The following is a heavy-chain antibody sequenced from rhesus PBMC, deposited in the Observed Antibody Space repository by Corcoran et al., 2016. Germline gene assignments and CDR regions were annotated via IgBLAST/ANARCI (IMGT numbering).Heavy chain of an antibody. J-gene: IGHJ4*01. Sequence: QVQLQQWGEGLVKPSETLSLTCAVYGGSISSNYWSWIRQPPGKGLEWTGRIRSGGSTNYNPSLKSRVTISIDTSKNQFSLKLSSVTAADTAVYYCARGGGSTYFDYWGQGVLVTVSS. V-gene: IGHV4-160*01. CDR2: IRSGGST. CDR3: ARGGGSTYFDY. D-gene: IGHD4-29*01. CDR1: GGSISSNY.